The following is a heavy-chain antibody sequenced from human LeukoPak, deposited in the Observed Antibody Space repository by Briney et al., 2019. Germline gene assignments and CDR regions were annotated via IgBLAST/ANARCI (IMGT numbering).Heavy chain of an antibody. CDR3: AKDPYDSSGYYPTYFDY. CDR2: ISHDGSNK. D-gene: IGHD3-22*01. V-gene: IGHV3-30*18. CDR1: GFTFSSYG. Sequence: QSGGSLRLSCAASGFTFSSYGMHWVRQAPGKGLEWVAIISHDGSNKNYADSVKGRFTISRDNSKNTLYLQMNSLRAEDTAVYYCAKDPYDSSGYYPTYFDYWGQGTLVTVSS. J-gene: IGHJ4*02.